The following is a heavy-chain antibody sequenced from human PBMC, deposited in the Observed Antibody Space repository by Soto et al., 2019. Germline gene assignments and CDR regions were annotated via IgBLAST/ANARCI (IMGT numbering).Heavy chain of an antibody. D-gene: IGHD5-18*01. CDR1: GGSISSYY. J-gene: IGHJ4*02. CDR3: ARRYGSFFDY. CDR2: IYYSGST. Sequence: QVQLQESGPGLVKPSETLSLTCTVSGGSISSYYWSWIRQPPGKGLEGIGYIYYSGSTNYNPSLKSRVTISVDTSKNQFSLKLSSVTAADTAVYYCARRYGSFFDYWGQGTLVTVSS. V-gene: IGHV4-59*08.